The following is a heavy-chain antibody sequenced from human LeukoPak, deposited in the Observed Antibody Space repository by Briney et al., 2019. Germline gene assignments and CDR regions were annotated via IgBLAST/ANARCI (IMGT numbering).Heavy chain of an antibody. V-gene: IGHV4-38-2*02. J-gene: IGHJ4*02. Sequence: SETLSLTCSVSGYSISSGYYWGWIRQPPGKGLEWIGRIYHSGSTNYNPSLKSRVTISVDTSKNQFSLKLSSVTAADRAVYYCARGRSAYDSSDYYYGNWGQGTLVTVSS. CDR2: IYHSGST. D-gene: IGHD3-22*01. CDR1: GYSISSGYY. CDR3: ARGRSAYDSSDYYYGN.